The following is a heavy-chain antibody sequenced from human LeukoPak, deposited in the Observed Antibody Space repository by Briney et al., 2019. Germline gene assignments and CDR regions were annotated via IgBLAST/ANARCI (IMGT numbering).Heavy chain of an antibody. CDR3: ARVLRYFDKIGY. Sequence: GGSLRLSCAASGFTFSSYSMNWVRQAPGKGLEWVSSISSSSSYIYYADSVKGRFTISRDNAKNSLYLQMNSLRAEDTAMYYCARVLRYFDKIGYWGQGTLVTVSS. CDR1: GFTFSSYS. CDR2: ISSSSSYI. D-gene: IGHD3-9*01. J-gene: IGHJ4*02. V-gene: IGHV3-21*01.